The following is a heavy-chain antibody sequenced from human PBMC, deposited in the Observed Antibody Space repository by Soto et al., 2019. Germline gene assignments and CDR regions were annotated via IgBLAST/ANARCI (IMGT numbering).Heavy chain of an antibody. D-gene: IGHD3-22*01. J-gene: IGHJ6*02. Sequence: PSGTLALTCSVSGDSVRSGRYFWSWVRQSPVKGLEWIGNIYYSGSTNLNPSLKSRVTISQDTSKKQASLEFSSVTAADTAVYYCATSIVGTTRNDSGTDVWGQGTTVTVSS. CDR1: GDSVRSGRYF. V-gene: IGHV4-61*01. CDR3: ATSIVGTTRNDSGTDV. CDR2: IYYSGST.